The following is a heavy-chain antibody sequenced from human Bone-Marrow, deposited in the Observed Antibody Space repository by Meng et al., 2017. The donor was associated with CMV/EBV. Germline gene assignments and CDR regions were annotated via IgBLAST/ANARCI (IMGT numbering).Heavy chain of an antibody. V-gene: IGHV1-18*01. CDR1: GNIFAKNG. CDR2: ISADNHNT. D-gene: IGHD2-2*01. Sequence: ASVKVSCKAPGNIFAKNGISWMRQAPGQRLEWMGWISADNHNTNLVQRFQGRVTMTTDTSTSTAYMELRSLRSDDTAVYYCARDRDCSSTSCYSSVLAILYYYYYYGMDVWGQGTTVTVSS. CDR3: ARDRDCSSTSCYSSVLAILYYYYYYGMDV. J-gene: IGHJ6*02.